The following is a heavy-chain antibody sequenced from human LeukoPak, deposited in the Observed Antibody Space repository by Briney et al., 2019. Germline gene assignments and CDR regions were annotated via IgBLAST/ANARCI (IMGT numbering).Heavy chain of an antibody. V-gene: IGHV3-21*04. Sequence: GGSLRLSCAASGFTFSTYSMNWVRQAPGKGLEWVSSIGTSDSYIYYADSVKGRFTISRDNAENSLYLQMNSLRAEDTAVYYCAKCSYCSSTSCYISRWYYYYYMDVWGKGTTVTVSS. CDR3: AKCSYCSSTSCYISRWYYYYYMDV. D-gene: IGHD2-2*02. CDR1: GFTFSTYS. CDR2: IGTSDSYI. J-gene: IGHJ6*03.